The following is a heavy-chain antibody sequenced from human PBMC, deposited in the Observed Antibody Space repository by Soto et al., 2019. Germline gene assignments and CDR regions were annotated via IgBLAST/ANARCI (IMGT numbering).Heavy chain of an antibody. Sequence: SETLSLTCTVSGGSISSNSYYWGWIRQPPGKGLEWIGSIYYSGSTYYNPSLKSRLTISVDTSKNQFSLKLSSVTAADTAVYYCARQPNYCTNGVCYTWRSVASCFDYWDQGTLVTVSS. CDR3: ARQPNYCTNGVCYTWRSVASCFDY. V-gene: IGHV4-39*01. CDR1: GGSISSNSYY. J-gene: IGHJ4*02. CDR2: IYYSGST. D-gene: IGHD2-8*01.